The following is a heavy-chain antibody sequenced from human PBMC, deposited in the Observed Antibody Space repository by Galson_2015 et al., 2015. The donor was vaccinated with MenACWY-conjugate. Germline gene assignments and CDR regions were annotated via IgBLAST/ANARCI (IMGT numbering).Heavy chain of an antibody. J-gene: IGHJ3*02. V-gene: IGHV3-7*03. CDR1: GFTFSNFW. D-gene: IGHD1-26*01. CDR3: ARGFDGRHAFEI. CDR2: IKQDGSEK. Sequence: SLRLSCAASGFTFSNFWMSWVRQAPGKGLEWVANIKQDGSEKYYGDSVKGRFTISRDYAKNSVYLQMNSLRAEDTAICYCARGFDGRHAFEIWGQGTMVTVSS.